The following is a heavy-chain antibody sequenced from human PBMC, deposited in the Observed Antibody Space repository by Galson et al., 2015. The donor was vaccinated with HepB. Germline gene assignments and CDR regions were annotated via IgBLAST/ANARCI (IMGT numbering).Heavy chain of an antibody. D-gene: IGHD6-13*01. Sequence: SLRLSCAASGFTFSDYALNWVRQAPGKGLGWVAVISGGGVSTYHADSVKGRFTISRDNSKNTLYLQANSLRVEDTAVYYCAKEPAGYRRGTHYFDFWCQGTLVTVSS. V-gene: IGHV3-23*01. J-gene: IGHJ4*02. CDR3: AKEPAGYRRGTHYFDF. CDR1: GFTFSDYA. CDR2: ISGGGVST.